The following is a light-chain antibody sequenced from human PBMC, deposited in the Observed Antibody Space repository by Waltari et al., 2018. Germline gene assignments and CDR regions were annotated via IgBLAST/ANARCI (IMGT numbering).Light chain of an antibody. CDR1: SSDVGGYNY. V-gene: IGLV2-14*01. Sequence: QSALTQPASVSGSPGQSITISCTGTSSDVGGYNYVSWYQQHPGKAPKLMIYEVSNRPSGVSNRVSGSKSGNTASLTISGLQAEDEADYYCSSYTSSILWVFGGGTKLTVL. J-gene: IGLJ3*02. CDR2: EVS. CDR3: SSYTSSILWV.